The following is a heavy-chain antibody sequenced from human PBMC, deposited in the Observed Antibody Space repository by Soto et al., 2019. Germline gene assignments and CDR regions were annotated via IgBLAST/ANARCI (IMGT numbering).Heavy chain of an antibody. Sequence: QVQLQESGPGLVKPSQTLSLTCTVSGGSISSGGYYWSWIRQHPGKGLEWFGYIYYSGSTYYNPSLKSRVTRTVDTSKNQFTLRMSTVTAADTAVYYCARVIRDNYYYYYGMDVWGQGTTVTVSS. CDR2: IYYSGST. V-gene: IGHV4-31*03. D-gene: IGHD1-20*01. CDR1: GGSISSGGYY. CDR3: ARVIRDNYYYYYGMDV. J-gene: IGHJ6*02.